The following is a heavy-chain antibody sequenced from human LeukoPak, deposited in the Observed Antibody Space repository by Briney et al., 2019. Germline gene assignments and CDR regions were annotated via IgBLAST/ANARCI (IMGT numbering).Heavy chain of an antibody. CDR1: GYTFTSYD. J-gene: IGHJ4*02. CDR2: MNPNSGNT. D-gene: IGHD6-13*01. Sequence: ASVKASCKASGYTFTSYDINSVRQATGHRLKWRGWMNPNSGNTGYAQKFQGRVTMTRNTSISTAYMALSSLRSEDTAVYYCARVGAAAGIHYCGPGTPVTVSS. V-gene: IGHV1-8*01. CDR3: ARVGAAAGIHY.